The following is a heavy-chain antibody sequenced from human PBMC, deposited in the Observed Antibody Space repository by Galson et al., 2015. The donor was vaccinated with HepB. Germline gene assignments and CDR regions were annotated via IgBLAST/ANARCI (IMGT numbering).Heavy chain of an antibody. V-gene: IGHV1-18*01. CDR2: ISAYNGNT. CDR3: ASNPRDGSSSWYLFGVD. CDR1: GYTFTSYG. Sequence: SVKVSCKASGYTFTSYGISWVRQAPGQGLEWMGWISAYNGNTNYAQKLQGRVTMTTDTSTSTAYMELRSLRSDDTAVYYCASNPRDGSSSWYLFGVDWGQGTLVTVSS. D-gene: IGHD6-13*01. J-gene: IGHJ4*02.